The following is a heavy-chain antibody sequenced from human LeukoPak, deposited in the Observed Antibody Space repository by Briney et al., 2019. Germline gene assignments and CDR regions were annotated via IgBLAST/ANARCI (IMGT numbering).Heavy chain of an antibody. CDR1: GGSFSSYY. J-gene: IGHJ4*02. CDR2: IYTSGST. Sequence: KTSETLSLTCAVYGGSFSSYYWSWIRQPAGKGLEWIGRIYTSGSTNYNPSLKSRVTMSVDTSKNQFSLKLISVTAADTAVYYCARDRVDYDYVWGSFYYFDYWGQGTLVTVSS. CDR3: ARDRVDYDYVWGSFYYFDY. D-gene: IGHD3-16*01. V-gene: IGHV4-4*07.